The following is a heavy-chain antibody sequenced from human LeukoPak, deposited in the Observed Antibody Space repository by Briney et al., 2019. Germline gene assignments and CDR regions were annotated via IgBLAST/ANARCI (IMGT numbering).Heavy chain of an antibody. CDR2: ISYDGSNK. J-gene: IGHJ4*02. Sequence: PGRSLRLSCAASGFTFSSYAMHWVRQAPGKGLEWVAVISYDGSNKYYADSVKGRFTISRDNSKNTLYPQMNSLRAEDTAVYYCAKAYDYVRDYFDYWGQGTLVTVSS. CDR1: GFTFSSYA. V-gene: IGHV3-30*04. CDR3: AKAYDYVRDYFDY. D-gene: IGHD3-16*01.